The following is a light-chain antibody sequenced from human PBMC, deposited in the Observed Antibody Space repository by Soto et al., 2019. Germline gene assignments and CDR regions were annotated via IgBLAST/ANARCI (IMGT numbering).Light chain of an antibody. CDR3: QQHNNWPPWT. CDR1: QSVSGN. CDR2: GAS. Sequence: EIVMTQSPATLSVSPGERATLSCRASQSVSGNLAWYQQKPGQAPRLLMYGASTRATGIPDRFSGSGSGTEFTLTISSLQSEDFAVYYYQQHNNWPPWTFGQGTKVEIK. V-gene: IGKV3-15*01. J-gene: IGKJ1*01.